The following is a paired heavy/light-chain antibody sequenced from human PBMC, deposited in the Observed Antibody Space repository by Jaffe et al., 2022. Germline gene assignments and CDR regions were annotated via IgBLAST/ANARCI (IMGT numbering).Light chain of an antibody. CDR1: SSNIGSNT. Sequence: QSVLTQPPSASGTPGQRVTISCSGSSSNIGSNTVNWYQQLPGTAPKLLIYSNNQRPSGVPDRFSGSKSGTSASLAISGLQSEDEADYYCAAWDDSLNGQVFGGGTKLTVL. J-gene: IGLJ3*02. CDR3: AAWDDSLNGQV. CDR2: SNN. V-gene: IGLV1-44*01.
Heavy chain of an antibody. CDR1: GYTFTSYA. CDR3: ARGPSVLLWFRELSGAFDI. Sequence: QVQLVQSGSELKKPGASVKVSCKASGYTFTSYAMNWVRQAPGQGLEWMGWINTNTGNPTYAQGFTGRFVFSLDTSVSTAYLQISSLKAEDTAVYYCARGPSVLLWFRELSGAFDIWGQGTMVTVSS. J-gene: IGHJ3*02. V-gene: IGHV7-4-1*02. D-gene: IGHD3-10*01. CDR2: INTNTGNP.